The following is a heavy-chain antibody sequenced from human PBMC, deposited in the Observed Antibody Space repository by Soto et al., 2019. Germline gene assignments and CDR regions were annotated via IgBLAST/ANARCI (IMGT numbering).Heavy chain of an antibody. CDR3: ARDLGYCSGGSCYGPFDY. CDR1: GFTFSSYS. D-gene: IGHD2-15*01. J-gene: IGHJ4*02. Sequence: EVQLVDSGGGLVQLGGSLRLSCAASGFTFSSYSMNWVRQAPGKGLEWVSYISSSSSTIYYADSVKGRFTISRDNAKNSLYLQMNSLRAEDTAVYYCARDLGYCSGGSCYGPFDYWGQGSLVTVSS. V-gene: IGHV3-48*01. CDR2: ISSSSSTI.